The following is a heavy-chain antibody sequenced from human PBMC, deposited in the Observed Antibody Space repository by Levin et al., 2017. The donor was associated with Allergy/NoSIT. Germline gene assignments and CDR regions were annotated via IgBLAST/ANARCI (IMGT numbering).Heavy chain of an antibody. CDR2: ISAYNGNT. D-gene: IGHD3-10*01. V-gene: IGHV1-18*01. J-gene: IGHJ4*02. CDR3: ARDGAFGDELLWFGELPTYFDY. Sequence: ASVKVSCKASGYTFTSYGISWVRQAPGQGLEWMGWISAYNGNTNYAQKLQGRVTMTTDTSTSTAYMELRSLRSDDTAVYYCARDGAFGDELLWFGELPTYFDYWGQGTLVTVSS. CDR1: GYTFTSYG.